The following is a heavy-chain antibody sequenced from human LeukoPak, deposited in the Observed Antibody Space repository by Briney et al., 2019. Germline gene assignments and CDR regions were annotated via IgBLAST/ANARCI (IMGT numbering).Heavy chain of an antibody. CDR2: IIPIFGTA. J-gene: IGHJ3*02. CDR3: ARDRSVEHSAGTNAFDI. Sequence: ASVKVSCKASGGTFSSYAISWVRQAPGQGLEWMGRIIPIFGTANYAQKFQGRVTITTDESTSTAYMELSSLRSEDTAVYYCARDRSVEHSAGTNAFDIWGQGTMVTVSS. D-gene: IGHD6-19*01. V-gene: IGHV1-69*05. CDR1: GGTFSSYA.